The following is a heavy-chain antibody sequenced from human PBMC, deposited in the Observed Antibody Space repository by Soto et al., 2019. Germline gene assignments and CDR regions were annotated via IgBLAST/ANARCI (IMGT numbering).Heavy chain of an antibody. CDR1: GFTCRTYS. V-gene: IGHV3-21*01. J-gene: IGHJ6*02. Sequence: EVQLVESGGGLVKPGGSLRLSCAASGFTCRTYSMNWVLQAPGKGLEWVSSISSSSSYIYNADSMKGRFTISRDNAKNPLYLQMNSLRAEDTAVYYCARDTQLSFWVYYGMDVWGQGTTVSVSS. CDR2: ISSSSSYI. CDR3: ARDTQLSFWVYYGMDV. D-gene: IGHD2-15*01.